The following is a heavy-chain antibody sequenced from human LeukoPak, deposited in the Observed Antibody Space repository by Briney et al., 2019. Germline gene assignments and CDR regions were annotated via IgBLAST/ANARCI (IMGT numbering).Heavy chain of an antibody. J-gene: IGHJ5*02. CDR3: AKGSGINHYHWIDP. D-gene: IGHD1-14*01. CDR1: GFTFSIYA. Sequence: TGGSLRLSCAASGFTFSIYAMSWVRQAPGKGLAWVSGLNEDGGHTYYADSVKGRFTISRDNSKNALYLQMDSLRAEDTALYYCAKGSGINHYHWIDPWGQGTLVTVSS. CDR2: LNEDGGHT. V-gene: IGHV3-23*01.